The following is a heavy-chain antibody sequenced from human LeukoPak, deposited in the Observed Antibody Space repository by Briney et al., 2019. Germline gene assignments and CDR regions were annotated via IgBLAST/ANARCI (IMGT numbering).Heavy chain of an antibody. CDR2: IYHSGRT. D-gene: IGHD4-11*01. J-gene: IGHJ5*02. CDR1: GGSITSGDYY. Sequence: SETLSLTCTVSGGSITSGDYYWTWIRQRPGKSLQWIGCIYHSGRTYYNPSLKSRVTISVDTSKNQFSLKLTSVTAADTALYYCVRGENSNYWFDPWGQGTLVTVSS. V-gene: IGHV4-30-4*08. CDR3: VRGENSNYWFDP.